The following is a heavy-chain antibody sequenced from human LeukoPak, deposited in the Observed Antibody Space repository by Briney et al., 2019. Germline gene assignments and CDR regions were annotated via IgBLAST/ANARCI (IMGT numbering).Heavy chain of an antibody. CDR1: GYSFTSYW. CDR3: ARLDDYSNVGSRYYYYGMDV. J-gene: IGHJ6*02. V-gene: IGHV5-51*01. Sequence: GESLKISCKGSGYSFTSYWIGWVRQMPGKGLEWMGIIYPGDSDTRYSPSFQGQVTISADKSISTAYLQWSSLEASDTAMYYCARLDDYSNVGSRYYYYGMDVWGQGTTVTVSS. D-gene: IGHD4-11*01. CDR2: IYPGDSDT.